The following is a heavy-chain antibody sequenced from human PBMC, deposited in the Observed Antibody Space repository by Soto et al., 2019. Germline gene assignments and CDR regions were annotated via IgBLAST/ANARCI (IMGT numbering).Heavy chain of an antibody. V-gene: IGHV3-30-3*01. D-gene: IGHD2-15*01. J-gene: IGHJ4*02. Sequence: QVQLVESGGGVVQPGRSLRLSCAASGFTFGGYAMHWVRQAPGKGLEWVAVISYDESNKYYADSVKGRFTISRDNSKNTLYVQMNSLRAEDTAVYYCARDGGYCSGGSCSFFDYWGQGTLVTVSS. CDR2: ISYDESNK. CDR1: GFTFGGYA. CDR3: ARDGGYCSGGSCSFFDY.